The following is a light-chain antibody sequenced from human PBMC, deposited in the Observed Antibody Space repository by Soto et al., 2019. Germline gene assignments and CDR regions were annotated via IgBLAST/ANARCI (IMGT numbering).Light chain of an antibody. CDR1: TNDVGGYNY. CDR2: EVS. V-gene: IGLV2-14*01. Sequence: QSVLAQPASVSGSPGQSITISCTGTTNDVGGYNYVSWYQQHPGKAPKLFIFEVSSRPSGVSNRFSGSKSGNTASLTISALQAEDEADYFCNSYSSSTSLPYVFGTGTKVTVL. CDR3: NSYSSSTSLPYV. J-gene: IGLJ1*01.